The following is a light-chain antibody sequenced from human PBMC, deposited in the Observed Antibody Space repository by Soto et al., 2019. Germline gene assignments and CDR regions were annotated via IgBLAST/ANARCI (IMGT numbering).Light chain of an antibody. CDR2: SNN. CDR3: AAWDDSLNGWV. Sequence: QSALTQPPSASGTPGQRVTISCSGSSSNIGSNTVNWYQQLPGTAPKLLIYSNNQRPSGVPDRFSGSKSGTSASLAISGLQSEDEADYYCAAWDDSLNGWVFGGGIKLTVL. CDR1: SSNIGSNT. V-gene: IGLV1-44*01. J-gene: IGLJ3*02.